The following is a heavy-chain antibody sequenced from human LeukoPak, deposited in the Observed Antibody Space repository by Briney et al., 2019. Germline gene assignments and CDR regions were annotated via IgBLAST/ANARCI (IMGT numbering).Heavy chain of an antibody. V-gene: IGHV3-13*01. CDR1: GFTFSSYD. CDR2: IGTAGEI. CDR3: AKARDYGDYVGYFDY. D-gene: IGHD4-17*01. J-gene: IGHJ4*02. Sequence: GGSLRLSCAASGFTFSSYDIHWVRQATGKGLEWVSGIGTAGEIYYPGSVKGRFTISRDNAKNSLYLQMNSLRAEDTALYYCAKARDYGDYVGYFDYWGQGTLVTVSS.